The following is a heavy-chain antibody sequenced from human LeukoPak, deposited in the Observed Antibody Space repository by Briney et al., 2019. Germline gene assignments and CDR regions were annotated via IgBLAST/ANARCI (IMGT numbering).Heavy chain of an antibody. D-gene: IGHD6-13*01. CDR3: ARPHSSSWYYYYGMDV. CDR1: GYTFTSYD. J-gene: IGHJ6*02. V-gene: IGHV1-8*01. Sequence: ASVKVSCKASGYTFTSYDTNWVRQATGQGLEWMGWMNPNSGNTGYAQKFQGRVTMTRNTSISTAYMELSSLRSEDTAVYYCARPHSSSWYYYYGMDVWGQGTTVTVSS. CDR2: MNPNSGNT.